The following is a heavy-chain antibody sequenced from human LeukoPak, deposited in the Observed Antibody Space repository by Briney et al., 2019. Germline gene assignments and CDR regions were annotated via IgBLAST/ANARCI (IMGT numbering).Heavy chain of an antibody. CDR3: ARMYCGGGKCYLSYFDY. CDR2: INQDGGEK. Sequence: GGSLRLSCAASGFNFDDYAMSWVRQAPGKGLEWVANINQDGGEKHYVDSVKGRFTISRDNAKDSLDLQLNSLRGEDTAVYYCARMYCGGGKCYLSYFDYWGQGTVVTVSS. D-gene: IGHD2-21*01. CDR1: GFNFDDYA. V-gene: IGHV3-7*04. J-gene: IGHJ4*02.